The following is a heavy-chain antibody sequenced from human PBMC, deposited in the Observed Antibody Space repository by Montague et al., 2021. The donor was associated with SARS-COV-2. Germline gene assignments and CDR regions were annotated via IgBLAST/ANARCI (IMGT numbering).Heavy chain of an antibody. V-gene: IGHV3-30-3*01. J-gene: IGHJ6*02. CDR1: GFTFSSYA. Sequence: SLRLSWAASGFTFSSYAMHWVRQAPGKGLEWVAVISYDGSNKYYADSVKGRLTISRDNSKNTLYLQMNSLRAEDTAVYYCARDLREGPLLWFGELLLGDGMDVWGQGTTVTVSS. CDR3: ARDLREGPLLWFGELLLGDGMDV. D-gene: IGHD3-10*01. CDR2: ISYDGSNK.